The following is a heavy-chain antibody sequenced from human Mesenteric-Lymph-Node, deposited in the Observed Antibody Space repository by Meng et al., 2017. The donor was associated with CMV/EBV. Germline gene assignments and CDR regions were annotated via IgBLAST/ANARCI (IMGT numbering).Heavy chain of an antibody. Sequence: GGSLRLSCAASGFTFHDYVMHWVRQAPGKGLECVAVISYDGSDKYYADSVKGRFNISRDKSKNTLYLQMNSLRGEDTAVYYCARDRGWTYFFDYWGQGTLVTVSS. CDR1: GFTFHDYV. CDR3: ARDRGWTYFFDY. V-gene: IGHV3-30-3*01. J-gene: IGHJ4*02. D-gene: IGHD2-15*01. CDR2: ISYDGSDK.